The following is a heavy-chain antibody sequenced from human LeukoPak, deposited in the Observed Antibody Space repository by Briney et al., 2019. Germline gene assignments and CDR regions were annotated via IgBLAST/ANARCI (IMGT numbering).Heavy chain of an antibody. CDR3: ARDSYDILTGYRFDS. D-gene: IGHD3-9*01. CDR2: ISSRSDTI. V-gene: IGHV3-48*04. Sequence: GGSLRLSCAASGFTVSSNYMNWVRQAPGKGLEWVSYISSRSDTIYYTDSVKGRFTISRDNAKNSLYLQMNSLRAEDTAVYYCARDSYDILTGYRFDSWGQGTLVTVSS. J-gene: IGHJ4*02. CDR1: GFTVSSNY.